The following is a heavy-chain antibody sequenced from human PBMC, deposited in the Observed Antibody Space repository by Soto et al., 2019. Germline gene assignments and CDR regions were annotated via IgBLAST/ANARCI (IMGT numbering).Heavy chain of an antibody. Sequence: PGGSLRLSCSAAGFTFASYAMSLVRQAPGKGLEWVSAISRSGRSTYYVDSVKGRFTISRDISKNTLYLQMNSLRAEDTAVYYCAKDGAVGYYYGMDVWGQGTTVTVSS. V-gene: IGHV3-23*01. CDR1: GFTFASYA. CDR3: AKDGAVGYYYGMDV. D-gene: IGHD3-16*01. J-gene: IGHJ6*02. CDR2: ISRSGRST.